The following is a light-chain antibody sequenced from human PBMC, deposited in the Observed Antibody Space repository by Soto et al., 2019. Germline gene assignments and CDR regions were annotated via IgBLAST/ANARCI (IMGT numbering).Light chain of an antibody. V-gene: IGKV3-15*01. CDR3: QQYQNLWT. J-gene: IGKJ1*01. Sequence: IVMTQPPATLSVSPGERATLSCRAGQTIYSNVAWYQQRPGQAPRLLIYRASTRATGVPARFSGSGSGTEFTLTISGLQSEDFALYYCQQYQNLWTFGQGTKVEIK. CDR2: RAS. CDR1: QTIYSN.